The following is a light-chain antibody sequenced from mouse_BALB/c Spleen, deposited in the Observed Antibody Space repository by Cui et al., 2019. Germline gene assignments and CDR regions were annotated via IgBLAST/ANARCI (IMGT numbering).Light chain of an antibody. Sequence: DIQMTQSPASLSASVGETVTITCRASENIYSYLAWYQQKQGKSPQLLVYNAKTLAEGVPSRFSGSGSGTQFSLKINSLQPEDVGSYYCQHHYGTPTFGGGTKLEIK. CDR1: ENIYSY. V-gene: IGKV12-44*01. CDR2: NAK. CDR3: QHHYGTPT. J-gene: IGKJ1*01.